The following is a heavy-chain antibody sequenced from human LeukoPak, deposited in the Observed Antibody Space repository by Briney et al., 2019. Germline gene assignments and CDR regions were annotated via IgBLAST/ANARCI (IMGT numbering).Heavy chain of an antibody. CDR2: IYYSGST. J-gene: IGHJ3*02. Sequence: SETLPLTCTVSGGSISSYYWSWIRQPPGKGLEWIGYIYYSGSTNYNPSLKSRVTISVDTSKNQFSLKLSSVTAADTAVYYCARDGGYCSGGSCYSDAFDIWGQGTMVTVSS. D-gene: IGHD2-15*01. V-gene: IGHV4-59*01. CDR3: ARDGGYCSGGSCYSDAFDI. CDR1: GGSISSYY.